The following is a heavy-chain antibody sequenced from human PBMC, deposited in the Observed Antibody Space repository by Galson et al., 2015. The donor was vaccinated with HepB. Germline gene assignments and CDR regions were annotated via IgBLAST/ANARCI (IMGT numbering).Heavy chain of an antibody. J-gene: IGHJ4*02. Sequence: SLRLSCAASGFIFSNYYMAWVRQAPGKGLEWVAYIKEDGSEKYYVDSVKGRFTISRDDAKNSVYLQMNSLRAEDTAVYYCARDPPYYYDNSGYFDYWGQGTLVTVSS. CDR2: IKEDGSEK. D-gene: IGHD3-22*01. CDR1: GFIFSNYY. V-gene: IGHV3-7*01. CDR3: ARDPPYYYDNSGYFDY.